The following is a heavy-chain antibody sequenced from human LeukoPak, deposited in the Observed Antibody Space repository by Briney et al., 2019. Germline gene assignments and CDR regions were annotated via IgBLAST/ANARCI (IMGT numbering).Heavy chain of an antibody. V-gene: IGHV3-23*01. Sequence: PGGSLRLSCVASGFTFSNFAISWVRQAPGKGLEWVSAISGSGLSTYYADSVKGRFTISRGNSKNTVYLQMNSLRAEDTAVYYCAKRGGFDSSGYYQPPEDYWGQGTLVSVSS. CDR3: AKRGGFDSSGYYQPPEDY. D-gene: IGHD3-22*01. CDR2: ISGSGLST. CDR1: GFTFSNFA. J-gene: IGHJ4*02.